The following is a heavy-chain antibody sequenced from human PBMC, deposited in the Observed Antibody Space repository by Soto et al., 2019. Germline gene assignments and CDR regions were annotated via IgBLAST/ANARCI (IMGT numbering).Heavy chain of an antibody. V-gene: IGHV3-33*01. Sequence: GGSLRLSCAASGFTFSSYGMHWVRQAPGKGLEWVAVIWYDGSNKYYADSVEGRFTTSRDNSKNTLYLQMNSLRAEDTAVYYCARAPFIVGTYYYYYGMDVWGQGTTVTVSS. D-gene: IGHD1-26*01. J-gene: IGHJ6*02. CDR3: ARAPFIVGTYYYYYGMDV. CDR2: IWYDGSNK. CDR1: GFTFSSYG.